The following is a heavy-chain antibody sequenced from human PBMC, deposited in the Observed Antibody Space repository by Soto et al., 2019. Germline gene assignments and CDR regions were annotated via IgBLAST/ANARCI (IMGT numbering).Heavy chain of an antibody. J-gene: IGHJ6*02. CDR3: ARESCSGGSCYYYYYYGMDV. CDR2: IYTSGSP. D-gene: IGHD2-15*01. CDR1: GGSISSYY. V-gene: IGHV4-4*07. Sequence: QVQLQESGPGLVKPSETLSLTCTVSGGSISSYYWSWIRQPAGKGLEWIGRIYTSGSPNYNPSLKSRVTMSVDTSKNQFSLKLSSVTAADTAVYYCARESCSGGSCYYYYYYGMDVWGQGTTVTVSS.